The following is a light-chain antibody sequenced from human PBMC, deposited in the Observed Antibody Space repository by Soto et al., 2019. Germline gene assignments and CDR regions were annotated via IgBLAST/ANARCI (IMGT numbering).Light chain of an antibody. J-gene: IGKJ1*01. CDR3: QLSTFFSEA. CDR1: QSISSW. CDR2: DAS. V-gene: IGKV1-5*01. Sequence: KQISMSLSTLSATVRDSVTITCRASQSISSWLAWYQQKPGKAPKLLIYDASSLESGVPSRFSGSGSGTEFTLTIISLQPDDFTPYYCQLSTFFSEAFAQGGKVDIK.